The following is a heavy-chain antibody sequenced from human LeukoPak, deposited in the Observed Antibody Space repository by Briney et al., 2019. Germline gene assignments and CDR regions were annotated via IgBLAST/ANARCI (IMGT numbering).Heavy chain of an antibody. D-gene: IGHD2-2*01. Sequence: GGSLRLSCAASGFTFSSYSMNWVRQAPGKGLDWVSYISGTSSTMHYADSVKGRFTISRDNAKNSLYLQMNSLRTEDTAVYYCAKDWGQVPASISGHWGQGTLVTVSS. CDR2: ISGTSSTM. V-gene: IGHV3-48*04. J-gene: IGHJ1*01. CDR3: AKDWGQVPASISGH. CDR1: GFTFSSYS.